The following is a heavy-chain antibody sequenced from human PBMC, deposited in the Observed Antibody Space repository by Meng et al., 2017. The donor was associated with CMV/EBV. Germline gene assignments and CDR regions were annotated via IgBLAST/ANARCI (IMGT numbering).Heavy chain of an antibody. V-gene: IGHV1-46*01. J-gene: IGHJ4*02. D-gene: IGHD1-26*01. CDR3: ARDASGVDY. CDR2: INPNSGST. CDR1: GYTFTGYY. Sequence: ASVKVSCKASGYTFTGYYMHWVRQAPGQGLEWMGWINPNSGSTSYAQKFQGRVTMTRDTSTSTVYMELSSLRSEDTAVYYCARDASGVDYWGQGTLVTVSS.